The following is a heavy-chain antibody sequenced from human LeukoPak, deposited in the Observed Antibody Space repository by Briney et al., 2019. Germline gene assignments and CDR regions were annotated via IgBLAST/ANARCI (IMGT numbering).Heavy chain of an antibody. CDR1: GFTFSSYA. CDR2: ISTSGRT. V-gene: IGHV3-23*01. CDR3: ARGLDSSGYYHVVDS. D-gene: IGHD3-22*01. Sequence: GGSLRLSCADSGFTFSSYAMSGVRQAPGKGLEWVSLISTSGRTHYADSVQGRFTISRDNSKNTLSLHMNSLRAEDTAVYYCARGLDSSGYYHVVDSWGQGALVTVSS. J-gene: IGHJ4*02.